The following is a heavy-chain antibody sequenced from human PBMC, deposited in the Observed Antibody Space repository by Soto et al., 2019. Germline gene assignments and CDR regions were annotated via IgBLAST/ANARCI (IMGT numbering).Heavy chain of an antibody. D-gene: IGHD4-17*01. CDR2: ISSSSSTI. CDR1: GFTFSSYS. V-gene: IGHV3-48*01. J-gene: IGHJ4*02. CDR3: ARDLTGIDYGDYLPPSYYFDF. Sequence: EVQLVESGGGLVQPGGSLRLSCAASGFTFSSYSMNWVRQAPGKGLEWVSYISSSSSTIYDADSVKGRFTISRDNAKNSMYLQMDSLRAEDTSVYYCARDLTGIDYGDYLPPSYYFDFWGQGTLVTVSS.